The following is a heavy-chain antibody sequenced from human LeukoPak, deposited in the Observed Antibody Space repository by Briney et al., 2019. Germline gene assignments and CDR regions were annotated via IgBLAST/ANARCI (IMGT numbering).Heavy chain of an antibody. D-gene: IGHD3-16*02. CDR3: TRDRSL. Sequence: GGSLRLSCAASGFTFSTYSMNWVRQAPGKGLEWISYITSSSNTIYYADSVKGRFTTSRDNAKNSLYLQMNSLRAEDTAVYYCTRDRSLWGQGTLVTVSS. CDR1: GFTFSTYS. J-gene: IGHJ4*02. CDR2: ITSSSNTI. V-gene: IGHV3-48*01.